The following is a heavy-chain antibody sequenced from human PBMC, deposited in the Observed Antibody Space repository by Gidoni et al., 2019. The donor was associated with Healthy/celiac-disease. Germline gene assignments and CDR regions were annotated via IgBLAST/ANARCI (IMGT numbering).Heavy chain of an antibody. V-gene: IGHV3-23*01. CDR3: AKGGHDFWRGNPQAW. CDR2: IRGSGGRT. Sequence: EVQLLESGGGLVQPGGSLRLSCAASGFTFSSYAMSWVRQAPGKGLEGGSGIRGSGGRTYYADSVKGRFTISRDNSKNTLYLQMNRLRAEDTGVYYCAKGGHDFWRGNPQAWWGQGTLVTVSS. D-gene: IGHD3-3*01. CDR1: GFTFSSYA. J-gene: IGHJ4*02.